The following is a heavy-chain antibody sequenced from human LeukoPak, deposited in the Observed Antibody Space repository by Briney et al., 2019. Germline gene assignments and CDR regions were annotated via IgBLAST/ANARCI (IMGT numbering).Heavy chain of an antibody. V-gene: IGHV4-4*07. J-gene: IGHJ6*03. D-gene: IGHD2-2*02. Sequence: SETLSLTCSVSGDSIINYYWMWIRQPAGKGLEWIGRIYLSDNTNYNSLSLRSRVTMSPDTSMNRFSLKLSSVTAADTAVYYCARVVKKGYCSSTSCYRVRDYYYYMDVWGKGTTVTISS. CDR1: GDSIINYY. CDR2: IYLSDNT. CDR3: ARVVKKGYCSSTSCYRVRDYYYYMDV.